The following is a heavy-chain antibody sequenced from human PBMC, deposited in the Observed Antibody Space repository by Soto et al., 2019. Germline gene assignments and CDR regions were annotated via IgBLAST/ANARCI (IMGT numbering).Heavy chain of an antibody. Sequence: ASVKVSCKASGGTFSTYSISWVRQAPGQGLEWMGRIIPILNTVNYAQKFQGRVTITADKSTSTAYMELSSLRSEDTAVYYCARGKRRVDLIRCYISFDYWGLGTLVTVSS. V-gene: IGHV1-69*08. D-gene: IGHD3-16*02. J-gene: IGHJ4*02. CDR3: ARGKRRVDLIRCYISFDY. CDR1: GGTFSTYS. CDR2: IIPILNTV.